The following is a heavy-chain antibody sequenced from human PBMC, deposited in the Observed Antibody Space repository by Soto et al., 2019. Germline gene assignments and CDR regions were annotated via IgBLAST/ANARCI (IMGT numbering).Heavy chain of an antibody. D-gene: IGHD3-22*01. CDR2: IYYSGST. V-gene: IGHV4-30-4*01. CDR3: ARGGVDYYDSSGYYFSPYYFDY. CDR1: GGSISSGDYY. J-gene: IGHJ4*02. Sequence: PSETLSLTCTVSGGSISSGDYYWSWIRQPPGKGLEWIGYIYYSGSTYYNPSLKSRVTISVDTSKNQFSLTLSSVTAADTAVYYCARGGVDYYDSSGYYFSPYYFDYWGQGTLVTVSS.